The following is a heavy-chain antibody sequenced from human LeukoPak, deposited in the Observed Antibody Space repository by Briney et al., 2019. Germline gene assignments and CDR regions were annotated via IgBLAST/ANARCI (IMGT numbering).Heavy chain of an antibody. D-gene: IGHD2-2*01. CDR3: ASKYCSSTSCKKKGFDY. V-gene: IGHV1-69*02. Sequence: SVKVSCKASGGTFSSYTISLVRQAPGQGLEWMGRIIPILGIANYAQKFQGRVTITADKSTSTAYMELSSLRSEDTAVYYCASKYCSSTSCKKKGFDYWGQGTLVTVSS. CDR1: GGTFSSYT. J-gene: IGHJ4*02. CDR2: IIPILGIA.